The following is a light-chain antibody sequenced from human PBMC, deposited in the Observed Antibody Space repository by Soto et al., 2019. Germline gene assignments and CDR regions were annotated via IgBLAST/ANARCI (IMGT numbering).Light chain of an antibody. Sequence: QSVLAQPPSASGTPGQRVTISCSGSSSNIGSNYVYWYHQIAGTAPKLLIYGNSNRPSRAPDRFSGSKSGTSASLAITGLQAEDEAHYYCQSYDNRLSGSWVFGGGTKVTVL. V-gene: IGLV1-40*01. CDR2: GNS. CDR1: SSNIGSNY. CDR3: QSYDNRLSGSWV. J-gene: IGLJ3*02.